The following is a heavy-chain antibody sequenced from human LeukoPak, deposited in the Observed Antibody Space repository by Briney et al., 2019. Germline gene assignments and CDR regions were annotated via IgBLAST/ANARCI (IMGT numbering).Heavy chain of an antibody. D-gene: IGHD3-10*01. Sequence: SETLSLTCTVSGGSISSSSYYWGWIRQPPGKGLEWIGNIYSSGSTYYSPSLKSRVTISVDTSKNQFSLKLSSVTAADTAVYYCARGTPLLWFGELFGWFDPWGQGTLVTVSS. CDR2: IYSSGST. V-gene: IGHV4-39*07. CDR3: ARGTPLLWFGELFGWFDP. CDR1: GGSISSSSYY. J-gene: IGHJ5*02.